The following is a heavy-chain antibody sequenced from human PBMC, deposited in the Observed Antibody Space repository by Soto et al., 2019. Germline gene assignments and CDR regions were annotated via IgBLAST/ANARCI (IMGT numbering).Heavy chain of an antibody. CDR3: ARDVWRGVDTAMVTAFDY. J-gene: IGHJ4*02. CDR1: GGTFSSYA. D-gene: IGHD5-18*01. Sequence: SVKVSCKASGGTFSSYAISWVRQAPGQGLEWMGGTIPIFGTANYAQKFQGRVTITADKSTSTAYMELSSLRSEDTAVYYCARDVWRGVDTAMVTAFDYWGQGTLVTVSS. CDR2: TIPIFGTA. V-gene: IGHV1-69*06.